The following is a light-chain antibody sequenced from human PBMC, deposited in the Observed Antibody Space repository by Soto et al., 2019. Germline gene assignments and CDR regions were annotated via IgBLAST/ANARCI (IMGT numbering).Light chain of an antibody. CDR3: CSYAGTRSYG. CDR2: EVA. Sequence: QAGLTEGSSVSGAPGQSITIGVNGTSVEAGYYSLVSWYQQHPGNAPKLMIYEVAKRPSRVSSRFSGYKSGNTASLTIAGLQAEDEADYCCCSYAGTRSYGFGTGTKVTGL. V-gene: IGLV2-23*02. J-gene: IGLJ1*01. CDR1: SVEAGYYSL.